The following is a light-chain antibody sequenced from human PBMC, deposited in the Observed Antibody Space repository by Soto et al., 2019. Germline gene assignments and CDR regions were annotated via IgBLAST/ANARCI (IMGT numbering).Light chain of an antibody. J-gene: IGKJ5*01. CDR2: GAS. V-gene: IGKV3-20*01. Sequence: IVLTQSPGTLSLSPGERVTLSCMASHRVTTRLAWYQHKPGQAPTLLMSGASNRASGVPVRFSGSGSGTDFSLTITRLEPEDFALYYCQQYGGSPITFGLGTRLEIK. CDR1: HRVTTR. CDR3: QQYGGSPIT.